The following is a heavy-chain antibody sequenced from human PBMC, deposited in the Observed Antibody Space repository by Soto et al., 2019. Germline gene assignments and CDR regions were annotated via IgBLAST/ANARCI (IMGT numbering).Heavy chain of an antibody. D-gene: IGHD5-12*01. V-gene: IGHV1-46*01. Sequence: ASVKVSCKASGYTFTSYYMHWVRQAPGQGLEWMGIINPSGGSTSYAQKFQGRVTMTRDTSTSTVYMELSSLRPEDTAVYYCARTLDKEMATITGPYYFDYWGQGTLVTVSS. CDR3: ARTLDKEMATITGPYYFDY. J-gene: IGHJ4*02. CDR2: INPSGGST. CDR1: GYTFTSYY.